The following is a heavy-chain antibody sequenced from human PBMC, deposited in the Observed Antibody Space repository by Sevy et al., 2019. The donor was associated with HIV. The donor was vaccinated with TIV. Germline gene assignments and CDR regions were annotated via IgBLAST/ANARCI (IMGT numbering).Heavy chain of an antibody. CDR1: GFTFSNAW. CDR2: IKSKTDGGTT. V-gene: IGHV3-15*01. CDR3: TTDQDEFWSGYYNYFDY. J-gene: IGHJ4*02. Sequence: GGSLRLSCAASGFTFSNAWMSWVRQAPGKGLEWVGRIKSKTDGGTTDYAAPVKGRFTISRDDSKNTLYLQMNSLKTEVTAVYYCTTDQDEFWSGYYNYFDYWGQGTLVTVSS. D-gene: IGHD3-3*01.